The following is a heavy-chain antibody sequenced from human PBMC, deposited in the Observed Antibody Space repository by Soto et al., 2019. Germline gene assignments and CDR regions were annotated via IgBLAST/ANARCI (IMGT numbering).Heavy chain of an antibody. CDR2: IYYSGST. Sequence: TLSLTCTVSGGSISSGGYYWSWIRQHPGKGLEWIGYIYYSGSTYYNPSLKSRVTISVDTSKNQFSLKLSSVTAADTAVYYCARVPPYYYDSSGYYPGGYLQNWGQGTLVTVSS. J-gene: IGHJ1*01. V-gene: IGHV4-31*03. D-gene: IGHD3-22*01. CDR3: ARVPPYYYDSSGYYPGGYLQN. CDR1: GGSISSGGYY.